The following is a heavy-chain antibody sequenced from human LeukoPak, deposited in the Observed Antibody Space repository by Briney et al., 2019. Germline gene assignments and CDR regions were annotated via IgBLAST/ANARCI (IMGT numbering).Heavy chain of an antibody. V-gene: IGHV1-69*04. CDR2: IIPILGIA. D-gene: IGHD5-12*01. CDR3: ARENSGYGPAYYYYGMDV. CDR1: GGTFSSYA. J-gene: IGHJ6*02. Sequence: SVKVSCKASGGTFSSYAISWVRQAPGQGLEWMGRIIPILGIANYAQKFQGRVTITADKSTSTAYMELNSLRSEDTAVYYCARENSGYGPAYYYYGMDVWGQGTTVTVSS.